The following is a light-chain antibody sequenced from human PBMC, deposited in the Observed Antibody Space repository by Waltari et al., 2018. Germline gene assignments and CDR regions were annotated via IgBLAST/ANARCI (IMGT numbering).Light chain of an antibody. CDR2: DTS. J-gene: IGKJ4*01. V-gene: IGKV3-20*01. CDR3: QQYDTSPLT. Sequence: EIVLTQSPGPLSLSPGERATLSCRASQSVSSTKLAWYQQRPGQAPRLLIYDTSSRATGIPDRFSGSGSGTDFTLTIRRLEPEDFALFYCQQYDTSPLTFGGGTKVEIK. CDR1: QSVSSTK.